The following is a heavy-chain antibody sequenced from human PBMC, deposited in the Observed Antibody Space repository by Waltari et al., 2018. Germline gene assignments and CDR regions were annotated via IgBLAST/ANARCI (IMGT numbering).Heavy chain of an antibody. CDR1: GFIFSNFG. CDR2: IWFDGSDK. J-gene: IGHJ4*02. CDR3: AKDAFGNTYLDF. D-gene: IGHD2-2*02. Sequence: QVNLVESGGGVVQPGGSLRLSCATSGFIFSNFGMHWVRQAPGKWLEWVALIWFDGSDKFYADSVRGRFTISRDNSARTLYLDMDSLRLDDTAMYYCAKDAFGNTYLDFWGQGTLVTVSS. V-gene: IGHV3-30*02.